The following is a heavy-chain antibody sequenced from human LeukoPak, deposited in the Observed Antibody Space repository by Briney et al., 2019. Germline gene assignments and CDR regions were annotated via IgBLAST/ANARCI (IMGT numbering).Heavy chain of an antibody. D-gene: IGHD6-13*01. V-gene: IGHV3-7*01. CDR3: ASIAAAGTEEFDY. CDR2: IKQDGSEK. Sequence: PGGSLRLSCAASGFTFSSYAMSWVRQAPGKGLEWVANIKQDGSEKYYVDSVKGRFTISRDNAKNSLYLQMNSLRAEDTAVYYCASIAAAGTEEFDYWGQGTLVTVSS. J-gene: IGHJ4*02. CDR1: GFTFSSYA.